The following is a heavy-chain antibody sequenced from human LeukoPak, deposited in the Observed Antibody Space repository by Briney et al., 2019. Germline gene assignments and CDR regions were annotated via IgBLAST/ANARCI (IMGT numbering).Heavy chain of an antibody. Sequence: PGGSLRLSCAASGFTFSDYYMSWIRQAPGKGLEWVSYISSSGSTIYYADSVKGRFTISRDNSKNTLYLQMNSLRAEDTAVYYCAKGGTSVVPAATNYGMDVWGQGTTVTVSS. J-gene: IGHJ6*02. D-gene: IGHD2-2*01. CDR3: AKGGTSVVPAATNYGMDV. CDR2: ISSSGSTI. CDR1: GFTFSDYY. V-gene: IGHV3-11*01.